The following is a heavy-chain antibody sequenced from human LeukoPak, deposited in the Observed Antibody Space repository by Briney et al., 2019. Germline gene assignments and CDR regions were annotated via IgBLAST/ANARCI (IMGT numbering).Heavy chain of an antibody. CDR1: GFIFSTYW. D-gene: IGHD2-2*01. CDR2: ISYDGRNK. CDR3: AKGPLRGAAAAIDY. V-gene: IGHV3-30*18. J-gene: IGHJ4*02. Sequence: GGSLRLSCTASGFIFSTYWMTWIRQAPGKGLEWVAVISYDGRNKHYPDSVKGRFTISRDISTDTLWLQMDSLRTEDTAVYYCAKGPLRGAAAAIDYWGQGTLVTVSS.